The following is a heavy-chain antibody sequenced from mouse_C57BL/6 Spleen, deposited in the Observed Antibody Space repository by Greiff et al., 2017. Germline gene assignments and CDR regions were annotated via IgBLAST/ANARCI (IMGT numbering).Heavy chain of an antibody. CDR2: IYLRDGST. D-gene: IGHD2-5*01. J-gene: IGHJ3*01. CDR3: ARRSNYLAWFAY. CDR1: GYTFTDHT. Sequence: QVQLQQSDAELVKPGASVKISCKVSGYTFTDHTIHWMKQRPEQGLEWIGYIYLRDGSTKYNEKFKGKATLTADKSSSTAYMQRNSLASEDSAVYFCARRSNYLAWFAYWGQGTLVTVSA. V-gene: IGHV1-78*01.